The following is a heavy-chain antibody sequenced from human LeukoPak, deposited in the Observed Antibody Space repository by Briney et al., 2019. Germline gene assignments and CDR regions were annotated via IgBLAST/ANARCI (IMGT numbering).Heavy chain of an antibody. CDR1: GFTFSSYA. J-gene: IGHJ4*02. CDR3: ARNYYDSSGYSHFDY. V-gene: IGHV3-30*14. CDR2: ISYDGSNK. D-gene: IGHD3-22*01. Sequence: GRSLRLSCAASGFTFSSYAMHWVRQAPGKGLEWVAVISYDGSNKYYADSVKGRFTISRDNSKNTLYLQMNSLRAEDTAVYYCARNYYDSSGYSHFDYWGQGTLVTVSS.